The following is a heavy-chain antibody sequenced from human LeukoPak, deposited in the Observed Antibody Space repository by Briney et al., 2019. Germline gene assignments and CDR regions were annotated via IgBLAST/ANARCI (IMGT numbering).Heavy chain of an antibody. V-gene: IGHV1-2*02. CDR3: ASPSHLRYSSGWTRDIFDI. Sequence: ASVKVSCKASGYTFTGYYMHWVRQAPGQGLEWIGWINPNSGGTNYAQKFQGRVTMTRDTSISTAYMELSRLRSDDTAVYYCASPSHLRYSSGWTRDIFDIWGQGTMVTVSS. D-gene: IGHD6-19*01. J-gene: IGHJ3*02. CDR1: GYTFTGYY. CDR2: INPNSGGT.